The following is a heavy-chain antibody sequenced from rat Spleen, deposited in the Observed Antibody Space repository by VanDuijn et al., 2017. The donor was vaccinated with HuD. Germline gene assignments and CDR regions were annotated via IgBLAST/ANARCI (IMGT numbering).Heavy chain of an antibody. J-gene: IGHJ3*01. CDR3: TRDHSYWGSYYPGGFAY. Sequence: QVQLKESGPGLVQPSQTLSLTCTVSGFSLMDYSVHWVRQPPGKGLEWMGRMKYDGDTYYNSALKSRLSISRDTSKSQVFLKMNSLQTEDTALYFCTRDHSYWGSYYPGGFAYWGQGTLVTVSS. CDR2: MKYDGDT. CDR1: GFSLMDYS. D-gene: IGHD1-12*02. V-gene: IGHV2S30*01.